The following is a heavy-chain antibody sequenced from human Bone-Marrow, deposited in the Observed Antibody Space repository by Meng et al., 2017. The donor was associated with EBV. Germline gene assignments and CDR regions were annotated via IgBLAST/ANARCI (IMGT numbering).Heavy chain of an antibody. CDR2: ISSSGSTI. Sequence: QGQLVESGGGVVKLGGSLRLSCAASGLTFSDYYLSWIRQAPGKGLEWVSYISSSGSTIYYADSVKGRFTISRDNAKNSLYLQMNSLRAEDTAMYYCARISSKPKWQSVGYWGQGTLVTVSS. J-gene: IGHJ4*02. CDR3: ARISSKPKWQSVGY. V-gene: IGHV3-11*04. D-gene: IGHD2-15*01. CDR1: GLTFSDYY.